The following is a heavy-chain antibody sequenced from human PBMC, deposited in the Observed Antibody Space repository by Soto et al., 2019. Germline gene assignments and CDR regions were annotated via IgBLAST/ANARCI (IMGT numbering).Heavy chain of an antibody. CDR1: GFTFSSYW. CDR2: MNMDGNRI. V-gene: IGHV3-74*01. Sequence: EVQLVESGGGLVQPGGSLRLSCAASGFTFSSYWMHWVRQAPGKGLEWVSRMNMDGNRISYVDSVKGRCTISRDNAKNTFYMESNSARVEDTSVYYCVRGYGDRYDGHGYLGRHWGQGSLVTVSS. D-gene: IGHD2-21*01. CDR3: VRGYGDRYDGHGYLGRH. J-gene: IGHJ4*02.